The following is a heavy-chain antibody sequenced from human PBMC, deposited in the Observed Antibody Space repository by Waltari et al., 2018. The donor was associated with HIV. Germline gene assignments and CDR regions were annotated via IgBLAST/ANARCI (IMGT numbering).Heavy chain of an antibody. D-gene: IGHD2-15*01. V-gene: IGHV3-66*04. CDR1: GFTVSSNY. J-gene: IGHJ4*02. Sequence: EVQLVESGGGLVQPGGSLRLSCAASGFTVSSNYMSWVRQAPGKGLEWVSVSYSGGSTYYADSGKGRFTISRDNSKNTLYLQMNSLRAEDTAVYYCARQYCSGGSCYFDYWGQGTLVTVSS. CDR2: SYSGGST. CDR3: ARQYCSGGSCYFDY.